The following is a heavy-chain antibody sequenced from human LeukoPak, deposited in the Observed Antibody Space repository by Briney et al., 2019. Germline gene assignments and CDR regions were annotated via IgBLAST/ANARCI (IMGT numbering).Heavy chain of an antibody. Sequence: AGGSLRLSCTASGFTFSTYWMSWVCQGPWKGLEWVANIKQDGSDKYYVDSVKGRFTVSRDNAKNSLYLQMNSLRAEDTAVYYCTRGRVDYWGQGTLVTVSS. CDR2: IKQDGSDK. CDR3: TRGRVDY. V-gene: IGHV3-7*01. J-gene: IGHJ4*02. CDR1: GFTFSTYW.